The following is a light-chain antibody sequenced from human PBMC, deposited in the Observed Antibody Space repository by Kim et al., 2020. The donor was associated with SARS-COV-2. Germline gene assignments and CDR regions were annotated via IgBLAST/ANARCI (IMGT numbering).Light chain of an antibody. J-gene: IGKJ2*01. CDR3: MQDLQTPYT. CDR2: LGS. V-gene: IGKV2-28*01. Sequence: DIAVTQSPLSLPVTPGEPASISCRSSQSLLHNNGNNYLDWYLQKPGQSPQLLIYLGSNRASGVPDRFSGSGSGTDFTLKISRVEAEDVGVFYCMQDLQTPYTFGQGTKLAI. CDR1: QSLLHNNGNNY.